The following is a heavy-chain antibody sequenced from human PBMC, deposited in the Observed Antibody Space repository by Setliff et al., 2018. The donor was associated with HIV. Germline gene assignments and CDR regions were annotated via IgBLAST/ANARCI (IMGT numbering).Heavy chain of an antibody. CDR2: NYYSGRT. D-gene: IGHD3-22*01. J-gene: IGHJ4*02. Sequence: AETLSLPCTVSGDSLSSYSWSWIRQPPGKGLEWIGHNYYSGRTNYNPSLKSGVTISVDTSNNQFSLKLSSVTAADTAVYNCAREVGSHYDSREYYFDYWGQGTLVTV. CDR3: AREVGSHYDSREYYFDY. V-gene: IGHV4-59*01. CDR1: GDSLSSYS.